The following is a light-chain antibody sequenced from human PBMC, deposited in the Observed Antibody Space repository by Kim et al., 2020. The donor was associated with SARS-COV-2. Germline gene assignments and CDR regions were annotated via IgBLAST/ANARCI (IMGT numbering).Light chain of an antibody. CDR1: STNSTDA. Sequence: APVHLTSTLSSTNSTDAIAEHQQQPEKGPRYLMHFKGDGSHVKGDGIPDRVSGFISGAERYLIISSLQSEDEADYYCQTWGTAKVIFGGGTQLTVL. J-gene: IGLJ2*01. V-gene: IGLV4-69*01. CDR2: FKGDGSH. CDR3: QTWGTAKVI.